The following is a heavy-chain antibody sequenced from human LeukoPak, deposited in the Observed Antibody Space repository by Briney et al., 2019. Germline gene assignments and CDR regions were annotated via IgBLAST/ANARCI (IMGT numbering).Heavy chain of an antibody. J-gene: IGHJ4*02. CDR1: GGSFSGYY. D-gene: IGHD5-12*01. Sequence: SETLSLTCAVYGGSFSGYYWSWIRQPPGKGLEWIGEINHSGSTNYNPSLKSRVAISVDTSKSQFSLKLSSVTAADTAVYYCALLRLRFGQAPIDYWGQGTLVTVSS. CDR3: ALLRLRFGQAPIDY. V-gene: IGHV4-34*01. CDR2: INHSGST.